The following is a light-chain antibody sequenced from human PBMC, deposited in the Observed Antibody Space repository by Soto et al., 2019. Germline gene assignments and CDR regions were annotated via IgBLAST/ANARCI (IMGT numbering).Light chain of an antibody. CDR1: QGISDY. CDR3: QKYNSAPYT. V-gene: IGKV1-27*01. CDR2: AAS. Sequence: DIPMTQSPSSLSASVGDRVTITCRASQGISDYLAWYQQKPGKVPKLLMYAASTLHPGVPSRFSGSGSGTDFTLTINSLQPEDVATYYCQKYNSAPYTFGQGTKLEIK. J-gene: IGKJ2*01.